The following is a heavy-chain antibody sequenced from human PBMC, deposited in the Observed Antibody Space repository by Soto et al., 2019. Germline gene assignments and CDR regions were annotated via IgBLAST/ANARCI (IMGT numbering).Heavy chain of an antibody. V-gene: IGHV3-7*03. CDR3: ARPRFRGMDV. D-gene: IGHD3-10*01. J-gene: IGHJ6*02. CDR1: VFRISSYF. CDR2: IKEDGSEK. Sequence: FVGSVFRISSYFMSWVRQAPGKGLEWVANIKEDGSEKYYVESVKGRFTISRDNAKNSLYLQVNSLRDEDTAVYYCARPRFRGMDVWGQGTTVTVSS.